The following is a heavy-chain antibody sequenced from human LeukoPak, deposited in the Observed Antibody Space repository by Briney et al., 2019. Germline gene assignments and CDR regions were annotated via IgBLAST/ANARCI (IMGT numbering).Heavy chain of an antibody. V-gene: IGHV3-7*01. CDR1: GFTFRNSW. Sequence: GGSLSLSCAASGFTFRNSWMSRVRQAPGKGLEWVANKEVDGSEKYYVDSGEGGVDISRDNAKNSLYLQMNSLSGEAPGVYYGAKAGSSVFWVWGQGTLVTVSS. D-gene: IGHD3-22*01. CDR3: AKAGSSVFWV. J-gene: IGHJ4*02. CDR2: KEVDGSEK.